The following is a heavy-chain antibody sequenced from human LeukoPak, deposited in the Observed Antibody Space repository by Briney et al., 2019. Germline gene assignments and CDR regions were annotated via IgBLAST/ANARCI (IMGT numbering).Heavy chain of an antibody. CDR1: GGSISSGDYY. V-gene: IGHV4-30-4*01. D-gene: IGHD3-9*01. CDR3: SRQTRPYDILTGYSAFDY. CDR2: IYYSGST. Sequence: SQTLSLTCTVSGGSISSGDYYWSWIRQPPGKGLEWIGYIYYSGSTYYNPSLKSRVTISVDTSKNQFSLKLSSVTAADTAVYFCSRQTRPYDILTGYSAFDYWGQGTLVTVSS. J-gene: IGHJ4*02.